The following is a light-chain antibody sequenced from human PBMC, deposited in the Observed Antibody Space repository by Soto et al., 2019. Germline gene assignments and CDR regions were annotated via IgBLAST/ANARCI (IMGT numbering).Light chain of an antibody. V-gene: IGKV3D-7*01. CDR2: GAS. CDR3: QQDYNLPGT. Sequence: EIVMTQSPATLSLSPGERATLSCRASQSVSSSYLSWYQQKPGQAPRLLIYGASTRATGIPARFSGSGSGTDFTLTISSLQSEDFAVYYCQQDYNLPGTFGQGTKVEIK. J-gene: IGKJ1*01. CDR1: QSVSSSY.